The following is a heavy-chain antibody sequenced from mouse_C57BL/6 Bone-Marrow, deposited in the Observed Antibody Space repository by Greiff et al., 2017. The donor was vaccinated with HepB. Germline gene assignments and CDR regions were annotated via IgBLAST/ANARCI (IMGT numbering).Heavy chain of an antibody. CDR2: IYPGDGDT. Sequence: VKLMESGAELVKPGASVKISCKASGYAFSSYWMNWVKQRPGKGLEWIGQIYPGDGDTNYNGKFKGKATLTADKSSSTAYMQLSSLTSEDSAVYFCAFYDGYHGAMDYWGQGTSVTVSS. CDR1: GYAFSSYW. CDR3: AFYDGYHGAMDY. J-gene: IGHJ4*01. V-gene: IGHV1-80*01. D-gene: IGHD2-3*01.